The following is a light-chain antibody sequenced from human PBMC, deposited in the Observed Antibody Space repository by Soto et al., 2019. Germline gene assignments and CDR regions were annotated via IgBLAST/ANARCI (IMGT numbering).Light chain of an antibody. V-gene: IGKV3-20*01. CDR1: QSISDT. J-gene: IGKJ5*01. Sequence: IGLTQSPGTLSLSPGERATLSCRASQSISDTLAWYQQKPGQAPRPLIYGASSRAIGIPDRFSGSGSGTDFTLTISRLEPEDFAVFYCQQYGSSITFGQGTRLEI. CDR3: QQYGSSIT. CDR2: GAS.